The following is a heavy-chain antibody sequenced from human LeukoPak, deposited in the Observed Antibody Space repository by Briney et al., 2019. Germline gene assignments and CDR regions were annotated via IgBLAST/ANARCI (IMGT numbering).Heavy chain of an antibody. J-gene: IGHJ4*02. CDR2: ITPSGGT. V-gene: IGHV1-2*02. CDR3: ARERYGDGFAHFDY. D-gene: IGHD5-24*01. Sequence: GASVKVSFKASGYTFTSYAMHWVRQAPGQGLEWMGWITPSGGTNYPQKSQGRVAITRDTSITTAYMDLSRLTSDDTAVYYCARERYGDGFAHFDYWGQGALVTVSS. CDR1: GYTFTSYA.